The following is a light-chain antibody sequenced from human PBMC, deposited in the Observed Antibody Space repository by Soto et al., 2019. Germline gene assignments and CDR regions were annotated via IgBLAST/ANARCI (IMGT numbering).Light chain of an antibody. CDR3: MQALHTPLT. CDR2: LGS. Sequence: DVVMTQSPLSLPVTPGEPASISCRSSQSLLHSDGYNYLDWFLQRPGQSPQVLIYLGSNRAPGVPDRFSGSGSGTDFTLKISRVEAEDVGVYYCMQALHTPLTFGEGTKVEIK. CDR1: QSLLHSDGYNY. V-gene: IGKV2-28*01. J-gene: IGKJ4*01.